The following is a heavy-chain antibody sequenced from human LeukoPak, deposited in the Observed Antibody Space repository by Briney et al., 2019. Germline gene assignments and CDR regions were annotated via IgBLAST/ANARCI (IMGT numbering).Heavy chain of an antibody. J-gene: IGHJ6*02. CDR2: IYYSGST. D-gene: IGHD3-3*02. CDR1: GGSISSYY. Sequence: SETLSLTCTVSGGSISSYYWSWIRQPPGKGLEWIGYIYYSGSTNYNPSLKSRVTISVDTSKNQFSLKLSSVTAADTAVYYCARVLGGAGLLEDYYYYYGMDVWGQGTTVTVSS. V-gene: IGHV4-59*01. CDR3: ARVLGGAGLLEDYYYYYGMDV.